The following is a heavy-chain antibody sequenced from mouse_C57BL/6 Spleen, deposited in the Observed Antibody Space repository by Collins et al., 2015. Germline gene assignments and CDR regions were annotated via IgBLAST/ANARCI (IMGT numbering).Heavy chain of an antibody. V-gene: IGHV1-87*01. D-gene: IGHD1-1*02. CDR3: ARLGDGGY. CDR1: GYTFTSYW. J-gene: IGHJ2*01. Sequence: QVQLQQSGAELARPGASVKLSCKASGYTFTSYWMQWVKQRPGQGLEWIGAIYPGDGDTRYTQKFKGKATLTADKSSSTAYMQLSSLASEDSAVYYCARLGDGGYWGQGTTLTVSS. CDR2: IYPGDGDT.